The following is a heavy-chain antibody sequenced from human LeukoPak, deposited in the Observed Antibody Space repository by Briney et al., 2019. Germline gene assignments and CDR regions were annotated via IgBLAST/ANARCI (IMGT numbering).Heavy chain of an antibody. Sequence: GASVKVSCKASGGTFSSYAISWVRQAPGQGLEWMGGIIPIFGTANYAQKFQGRVTITADESTSTAYMELSSLRSEDTAVYYCARDRKTDEDSSGWYDYWGQGTLVTVSS. D-gene: IGHD6-19*01. CDR3: ARDRKTDEDSSGWYDY. J-gene: IGHJ4*02. CDR1: GGTFSSYA. V-gene: IGHV1-69*13. CDR2: IIPIFGTA.